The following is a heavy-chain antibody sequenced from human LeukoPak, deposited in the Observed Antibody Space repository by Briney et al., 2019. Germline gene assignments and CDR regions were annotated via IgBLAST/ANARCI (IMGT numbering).Heavy chain of an antibody. CDR2: INQSGSEK. D-gene: IGHD6-19*01. J-gene: IGHJ4*02. Sequence: GGSLRLSCAASRFTFSNYWMSWVRQPPGKGLEWVANINQSGSEKYYLNPVKGRFTISRDNAKNSLYLQMNSLRADDTAIYYCVRDGSGYDYWGQGTLVTVSS. CDR1: RFTFSNYW. V-gene: IGHV3-7*05. CDR3: VRDGSGYDY.